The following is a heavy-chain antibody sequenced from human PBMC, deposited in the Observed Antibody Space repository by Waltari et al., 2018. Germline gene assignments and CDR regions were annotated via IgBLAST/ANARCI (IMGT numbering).Heavy chain of an antibody. V-gene: IGHV3-48*03. J-gene: IGHJ4*02. CDR1: GFTFRSYE. D-gene: IGHD3-10*01. Sequence: EVQLVESGGGLVQTGGSLRLSCAASGFTFRSYEMNWVRQAPGKGIEWVLYIMSGGSNRVYAESEKGRCTSSRDNAKNSLYLQMNSLRVEDTAVYYCTRERSVTGKGNLDYWGQGTLVTVSS. CDR3: TRERSVTGKGNLDY. CDR2: IMSGGSNR.